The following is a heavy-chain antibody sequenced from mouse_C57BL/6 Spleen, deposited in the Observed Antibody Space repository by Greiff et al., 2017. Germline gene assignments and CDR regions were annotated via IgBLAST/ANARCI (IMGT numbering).Heavy chain of an antibody. J-gene: IGHJ2*01. CDR3: ARSGHYYGNIEYFDY. CDR2: IYPGSGST. Sequence: VQLQQPGAELVKPGASVKMSCKASGYTFTSYWITWVKQRPGQGLEWIGDIYPGSGSTNYNEKFKSKATLTVDTSSSTAYMQLSSLTSEDSAVYYCARSGHYYGNIEYFDYWGQGTTLTVSS. V-gene: IGHV1-55*01. CDR1: GYTFTSYW. D-gene: IGHD1-1*01.